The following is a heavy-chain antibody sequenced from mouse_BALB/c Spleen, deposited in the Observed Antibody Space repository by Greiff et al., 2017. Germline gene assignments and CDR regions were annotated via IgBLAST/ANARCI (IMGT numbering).Heavy chain of an antibody. CDR1: GFTFSSYG. J-gene: IGHJ2*01. D-gene: IGHD4-1*01. CDR3: ARDGNWDYFDY. V-gene: IGHV5-6-3*01. CDR2: INSNGGST. Sequence: EVKVEESGGGLVQPGGSLKLSCAASGFTFSSYGMSWVRQTPDKWLELVATINSNGGSTYYPDSVKGRFTISRDNAKNTLYLQMSSLKSEDTAMYYCARDGNWDYFDYWGQGTTLTVSS.